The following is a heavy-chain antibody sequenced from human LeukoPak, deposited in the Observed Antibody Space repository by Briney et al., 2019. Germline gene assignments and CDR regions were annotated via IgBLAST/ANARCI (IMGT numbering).Heavy chain of an antibody. Sequence: ASVKVSCKASGGTFSSYAISWVRQAPGQGLEWMGGIIPIFGTANYAQKFQGRVTITADESTSTAYMELSSLRSEDTAVYYCARGFSTPTILWWWGDWGQGTLVTVSS. CDR3: ARGFSTPTILWWWGD. CDR1: GGTFSSYA. CDR2: IIPIFGTA. J-gene: IGHJ4*02. V-gene: IGHV1-69*13. D-gene: IGHD2-21*01.